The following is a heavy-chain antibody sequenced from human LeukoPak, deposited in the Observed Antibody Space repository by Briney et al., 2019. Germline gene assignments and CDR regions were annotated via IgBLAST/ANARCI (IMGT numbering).Heavy chain of an antibody. Sequence: PAETLSLTCTVSGDSISSSSYYWGWIRQPPGKGLEWVASIFYSGTNYYNPSLKIRVTRALYTSKNQFSLECSSVTAADAALCVCANAPVGSAAFFDSWGQGTLVTVSS. V-gene: IGHV4-39*01. D-gene: IGHD1-26*01. CDR1: GDSISSSSYY. CDR2: IFYSGTN. J-gene: IGHJ4*02. CDR3: ANAPVGSAAFFDS.